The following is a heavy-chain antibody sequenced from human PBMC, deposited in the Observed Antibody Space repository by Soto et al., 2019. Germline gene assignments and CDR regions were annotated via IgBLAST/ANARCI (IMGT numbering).Heavy chain of an antibody. V-gene: IGHV4-59*01. D-gene: IGHD4-17*01. CDR3: ARLYGLDAFDI. CDR2: IYYSGST. Sequence: SETLSLTCSVSGGSISSYYWSWIRQPPGKGLEWIGYIYYSGSTNYNPSLKSRVTISVDTSKNQFSLKLSSVTAADTAVYYCARLYGLDAFDIWGQGTLVTVSS. J-gene: IGHJ3*02. CDR1: GGSISSYY.